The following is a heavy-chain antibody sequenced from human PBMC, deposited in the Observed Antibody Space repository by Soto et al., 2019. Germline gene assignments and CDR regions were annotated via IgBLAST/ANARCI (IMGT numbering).Heavy chain of an antibody. CDR2: INHSGST. D-gene: IGHD6-19*01. V-gene: IGHV4-34*01. CDR3: ARYRIAVMGNWFDP. Sequence: SETLSLTCAVYGGSFSGYYWSWIRQPPGKGLEWIGEINHSGSTNYNPSLKSRVTISVDTSKNQFSLKLSSVTAADTAVYYCARYRIAVMGNWFDPWGQGTLVTVSS. J-gene: IGHJ5*02. CDR1: GGSFSGYY.